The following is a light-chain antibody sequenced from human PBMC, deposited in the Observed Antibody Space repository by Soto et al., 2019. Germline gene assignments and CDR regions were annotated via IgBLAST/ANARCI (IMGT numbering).Light chain of an antibody. J-gene: IGLJ1*01. CDR1: SSNIGAGYD. Sequence: QSVLTQPPSVSGAPGQRVTISCTGSSSNIGAGYDVHWYQQLPGTAPKLLIYDNSNRPSGVPDRFSGSKSGTSSSLAITGLQADDGADYYCQSYDSSLSAYVFGTGTKLTVL. CDR3: QSYDSSLSAYV. CDR2: DNS. V-gene: IGLV1-40*01.